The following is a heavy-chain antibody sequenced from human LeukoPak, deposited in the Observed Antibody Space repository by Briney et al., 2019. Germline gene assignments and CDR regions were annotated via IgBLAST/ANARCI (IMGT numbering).Heavy chain of an antibody. CDR1: GSTFSSYW. D-gene: IGHD1-14*01. CDR3: AKVSGGGLYYDGMDV. J-gene: IGHJ6*02. V-gene: IGHV3-74*01. Sequence: PGGSLRLSCAASGSTFSSYWMHWVRQAPGKGLVWVSRINSDGSSTSYADSVKGRFTTSRDNAKNTLYLQMNSLRAEDTAVYYCAKVSGGGLYYDGMDVWGQGTTVTVSS. CDR2: INSDGSST.